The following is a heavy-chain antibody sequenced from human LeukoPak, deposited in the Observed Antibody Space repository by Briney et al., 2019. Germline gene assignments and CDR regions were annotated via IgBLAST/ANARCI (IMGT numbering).Heavy chain of an antibody. CDR2: ISYDVSNK. V-gene: IGHV3-30*18. CDR3: AKALWFGDVDAFDI. CDR1: GFTFSSYG. J-gene: IGHJ3*02. D-gene: IGHD3-10*01. Sequence: GGSLRLSCAASGFTFSSYGMHWVRQAPGKGLEWVAVISYDVSNKYYADSVKGRFTISRDNSKNTLYLQMNSLRAEDTAVYYCAKALWFGDVDAFDIWGQGTMVTVSS.